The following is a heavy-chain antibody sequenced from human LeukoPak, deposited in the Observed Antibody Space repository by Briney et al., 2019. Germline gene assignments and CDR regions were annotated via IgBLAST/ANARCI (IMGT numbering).Heavy chain of an antibody. CDR2: ISAYNGNT. J-gene: IGHJ4*02. D-gene: IGHD4-17*01. CDR1: GYTFTSYG. V-gene: IGHV1-18*01. CDR3: ARRSAYGDSDY. Sequence: ASVKVSCEASGYTFTSYGISWVRQPPGQGLEWMGWISAYNGNTNYAQKLQGRVTMTTDTSTSTAYMELRSLRSDDTAVYYCARRSAYGDSDYWGQGTLVTVSS.